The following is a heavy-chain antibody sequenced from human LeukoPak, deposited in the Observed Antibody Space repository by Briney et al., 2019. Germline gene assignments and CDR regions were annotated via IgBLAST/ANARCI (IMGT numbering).Heavy chain of an antibody. CDR1: GYSISSGYY. CDR2: IYQSGST. Sequence: SETLSLTCAVSGYSISSGYYWGWIRQPPGKGLEWIGTIYQSGSTYYNPSLKSRVTISVDTSENQLSLKLTSVTAADTAVYYCARTGTGNYSDYWGQGTLVTVSS. CDR3: ARTGTGNYSDY. J-gene: IGHJ4*02. V-gene: IGHV4-38-2*01. D-gene: IGHD1-14*01.